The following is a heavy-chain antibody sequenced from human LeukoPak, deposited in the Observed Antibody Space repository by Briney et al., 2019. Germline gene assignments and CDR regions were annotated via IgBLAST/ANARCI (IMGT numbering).Heavy chain of an antibody. J-gene: IGHJ4*02. V-gene: IGHV3-73*01. CDR3: TGNYYGSGSYADFDY. CDR1: GFTFSGSA. CDR2: IRSTANGYAT. D-gene: IGHD3-10*01. Sequence: GGSLRLSCAASGFTFSGSALHWVRQASGKGLEWVGRIRSTANGYATAYAALVKGRFTISRDDSKNTAYLQMDSLKTEDTAVYYCTGNYYGSGSYADFDYWGQGTLVTVSS.